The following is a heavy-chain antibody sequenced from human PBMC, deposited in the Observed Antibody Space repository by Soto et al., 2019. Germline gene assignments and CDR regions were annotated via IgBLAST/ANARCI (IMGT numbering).Heavy chain of an antibody. CDR1: GDSVSSNSAA. D-gene: IGHD6-13*01. CDR2: TYYRSKWYN. J-gene: IGHJ5*02. V-gene: IGHV6-1*01. Sequence: PSQTLSLTSAISGDSVSSNSAAWNWIRQSPSRGLEWLGRTYYRSKWYNDYAVSVKSRITINPDTSKNQFSLQLNSVTPEDTAVYYCARGRRYSSSWRNNWFDPWGQGTLVTVSS. CDR3: ARGRRYSSSWRNNWFDP.